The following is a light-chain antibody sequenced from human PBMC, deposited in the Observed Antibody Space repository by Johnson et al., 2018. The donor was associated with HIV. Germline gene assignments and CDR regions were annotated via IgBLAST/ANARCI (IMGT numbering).Light chain of an antibody. CDR2: DNN. CDR3: GTWDSRLSAYV. J-gene: IGLJ1*01. CDR1: SSNIGNNY. Sequence: QSLLTQPPSVSAAPGQKVTISCSGSSSNIGNNYVSWYQQVPGTAPKLLIYDNNKRPSGIPDRFSGSKSGTSATLGITGLQTGDEADYYCGTWDSRLSAYVFVAGNKVTVL. V-gene: IGLV1-51*01.